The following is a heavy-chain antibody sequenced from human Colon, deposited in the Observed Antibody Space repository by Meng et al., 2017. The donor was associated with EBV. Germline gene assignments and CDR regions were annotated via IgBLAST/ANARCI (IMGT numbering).Heavy chain of an antibody. D-gene: IGHD6-19*01. CDR1: GDSITNHNW. CDR2: IPHRGSS. V-gene: IGHV4-4*02. CDR3: ARHKPLIYGSPHNSGWHAES. J-gene: IGHJ5*02. Sequence: QVQLRESGPALVKPSETLSLTCAVSGDSITNHNWWAWVRQPPGKGLEWIGEIPHRGSSAYNPSLKSRVSMSIDKSKNQFSLKLTSVTAADTAVYFCARHKPLIYGSPHNSGWHAESWGPGTLVTVS.